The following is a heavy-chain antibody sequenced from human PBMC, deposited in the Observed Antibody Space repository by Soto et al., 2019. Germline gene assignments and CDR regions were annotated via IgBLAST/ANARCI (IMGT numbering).Heavy chain of an antibody. CDR1: GFTFSSYA. D-gene: IGHD2-2*01. J-gene: IGHJ4*02. V-gene: IGHV3-23*01. CDR2: ISGSGGST. CDR3: AKRASRAKGTEYCSSTSCYVEGGHQRKKQLEYYFDY. Sequence: GGSLRLSCAASGFTFSSYAMSWVRQAPGKGLEWVSAISGSGGSTYYADSVKGRFTISRDNSKNTLYLKMNSLRAGDTAVYYCAKRASRAKGTEYCSSTSCYVEGGHQRKKQLEYYFDYWGQGTLVTVSS.